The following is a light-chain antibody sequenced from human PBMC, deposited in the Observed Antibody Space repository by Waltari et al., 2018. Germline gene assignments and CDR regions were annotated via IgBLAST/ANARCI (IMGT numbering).Light chain of an antibody. J-gene: IGLJ2*01. CDR1: SSDVGSSNL. CDR2: EGS. Sequence: QSALTQPASVSGSPGQSITIPCTGTSSDVGSSNLVSWYQQHPGKAPKLMSYEGSKRPSGVSNRFSGSKSGDTASLTISGLQAEDEADYYCCSYAGSSTLVFGGGTKLTVL. CDR3: CSYAGSSTLV. V-gene: IGLV2-23*01.